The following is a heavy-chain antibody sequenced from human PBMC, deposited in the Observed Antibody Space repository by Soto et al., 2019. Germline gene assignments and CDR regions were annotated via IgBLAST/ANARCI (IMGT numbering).Heavy chain of an antibody. V-gene: IGHV2-5*02. D-gene: IGHD6-13*01. CDR1: GFSFSTGAVG. J-gene: IGHJ4*02. Sequence: QITLTASGPTLVKPTQPLTLTCTFSGFSFSTGAVGVGWIRQPPGKALEFLALIYWDDDKRYRPSLKNKITITQDTSRNQVVLTMTDLDAEDTATYYCAHVYWAASGTRYYFDHWGQGTLVTVSS. CDR2: IYWDDDK. CDR3: AHVYWAASGTRYYFDH.